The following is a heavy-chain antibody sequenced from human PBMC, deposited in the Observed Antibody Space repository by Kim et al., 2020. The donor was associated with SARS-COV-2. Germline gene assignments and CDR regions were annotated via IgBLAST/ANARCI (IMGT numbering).Heavy chain of an antibody. CDR2: IYYSGST. CDR3: ARLSVAPY. Sequence: SETLSLTCTVSGGSISSSSYYWGWIRQPPGKGLEWIGSIYYSGSTYYNPSLKSRVTISVDTSKNQFSLKLSSVTAADTAVYYCARLSVAPYWGQGTLVTVSS. CDR1: GGSISSSSYY. J-gene: IGHJ4*02. V-gene: IGHV4-39*01.